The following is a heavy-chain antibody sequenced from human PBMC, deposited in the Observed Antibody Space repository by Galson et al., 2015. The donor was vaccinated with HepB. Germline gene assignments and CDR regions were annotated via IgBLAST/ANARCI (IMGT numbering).Heavy chain of an antibody. CDR3: ARGYSSSLHFDY. J-gene: IGHJ4*02. V-gene: IGHV1-69*13. Sequence: SVKVSCKASGGTFSSYAISWVRQAPGQGLEWMGGIIPIFGTANYAQKFQGRVTITADESTSTAYMELSSLRSEDTAVYYCARGYSSSLHFDYWGQGTLVTVSS. CDR2: IIPIFGTA. CDR1: GGTFSSYA. D-gene: IGHD6-13*01.